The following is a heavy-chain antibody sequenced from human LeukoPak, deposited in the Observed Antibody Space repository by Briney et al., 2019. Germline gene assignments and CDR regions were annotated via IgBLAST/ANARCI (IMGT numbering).Heavy chain of an antibody. Sequence: GGSLRLSCAASVLTFDDYAMHWVRQAPGKGLEWVSLISWDGGSTYYADSVKGRFTISRDNSKNSLYLQMNSLRAEDTALYYCAKAATVTGYYYYYMDVWGKGTTVTVSS. V-gene: IGHV3-43D*03. CDR3: AKAATVTGYYYYYMDV. CDR2: ISWDGGST. D-gene: IGHD4-17*01. CDR1: VLTFDDYA. J-gene: IGHJ6*03.